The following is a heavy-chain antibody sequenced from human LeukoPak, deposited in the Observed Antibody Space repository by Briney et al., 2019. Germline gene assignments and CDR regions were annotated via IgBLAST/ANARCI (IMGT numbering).Heavy chain of an antibody. CDR1: GGSVSSRTYY. D-gene: IGHD3-22*01. CDR2: IYSSGST. V-gene: IGHV4-61*01. CDR3: ARAPYYYDNSGYFRFDY. J-gene: IGHJ4*02. Sequence: SETLSLTCTVSGGSVSSRTYYWSWIRQPPGKGLEWIGYIYSSGSTNYNPSLKSRVTISVDTSKNQFSLKLTSVTAAGTAVYYCARAPYYYDNSGYFRFDYWGQGTLVTVSS.